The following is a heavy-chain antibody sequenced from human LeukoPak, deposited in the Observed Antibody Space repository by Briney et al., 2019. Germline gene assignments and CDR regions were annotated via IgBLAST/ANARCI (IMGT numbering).Heavy chain of an antibody. V-gene: IGHV3-21*01. CDR2: ISSSSSYI. CDR1: GFTFSSYS. J-gene: IGHJ3*02. CDR3: AGIAAAGDAFDI. D-gene: IGHD6-13*01. Sequence: GGSLRLSCAASGFTFSSYSMNWVRQAPGKGLEWVSSISSSSSYIYYADSVKGRFTISRDNAKNSLFLQMNSLRAEDTAVYYCAGIAAAGDAFDIWGQGTVVTVSS.